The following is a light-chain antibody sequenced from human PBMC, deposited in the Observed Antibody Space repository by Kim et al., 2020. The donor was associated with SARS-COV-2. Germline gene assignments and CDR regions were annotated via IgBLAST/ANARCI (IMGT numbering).Light chain of an antibody. CDR1: SLRSYY. Sequence: SSELTQDPAVSVALGQTVRITCQGDSLRSYYATWYQQKPGQAPIVVIYGKNNRPSGIPDRFSGSSSGNTASLTITGTQAGDEADYYCNSRDSNDNVVFRG. V-gene: IGLV3-19*01. CDR2: GKN. CDR3: NSRDSNDNVV. J-gene: IGLJ2*01.